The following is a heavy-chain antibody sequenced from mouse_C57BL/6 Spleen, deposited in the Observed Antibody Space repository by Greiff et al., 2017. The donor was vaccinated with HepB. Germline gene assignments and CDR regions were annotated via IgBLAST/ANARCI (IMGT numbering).Heavy chain of an antibody. CDR2: IDPNSGGT. CDR1: GYTFTSYW. V-gene: IGHV1-72*01. D-gene: IGHD3-2*02. CDR3: ARWDSSGYVWAMDY. Sequence: QVQLKQPGAELVKPGASVKLSCKASGYTFTSYWMHWVKQRPGRGLEWIGRIDPNSGGTKYNEKFKSKATLTVDKPSSTAYMQLSSLTSEDSAVYYCARWDSSGYVWAMDYWGQGTSVTVSS. J-gene: IGHJ4*01.